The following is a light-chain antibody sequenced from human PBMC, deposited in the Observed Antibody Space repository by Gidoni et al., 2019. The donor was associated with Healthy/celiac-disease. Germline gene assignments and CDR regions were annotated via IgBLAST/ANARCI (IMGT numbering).Light chain of an antibody. J-gene: IGLJ1*01. Sequence: QSALTQPASVSGSPGQSITISCTGTSSDVAGYNYVSWYQQHPAKAPKLMIYEVTNRPSGVSHRFSGSKSGNTASLTISGLQAEDEADYYCSSYTSSSTLIFGTGTKVTVL. V-gene: IGLV2-14*01. CDR1: SSDVAGYNY. CDR3: SSYTSSSTLI. CDR2: EVT.